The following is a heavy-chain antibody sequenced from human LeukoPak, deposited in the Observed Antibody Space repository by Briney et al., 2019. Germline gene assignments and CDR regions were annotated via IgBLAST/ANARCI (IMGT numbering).Heavy chain of an antibody. CDR2: IYYSGST. J-gene: IGHJ4*02. CDR1: GGSISSSSYY. CDR3: ARRNADCGSTGCPIDY. Sequence: SETLSLTCTVSGGSISSSSYYWGWIRQPPGKGLEWIGSIYYSGSTYYNPSLKSRVTISVDTSKNQFSLKLRSVTAADTAVYYCARRNADCGSTGCPIDYWGQGTLVTVSS. D-gene: IGHD2-2*01. V-gene: IGHV4-39*01.